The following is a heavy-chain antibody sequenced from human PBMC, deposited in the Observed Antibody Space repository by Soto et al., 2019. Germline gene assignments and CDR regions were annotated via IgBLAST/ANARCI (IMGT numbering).Heavy chain of an antibody. Sequence: EVQLLESGGGLVQPGGSLRLSCAASGFTFSSYAMSWVRQAPGKGLEWVSVISGSGGSTYYADSVKGRFTISRDNSKNTRDLQMNSLRAEDTAVYYCAKWSIVVVPAAGDFDYWGQGTLVTVSS. CDR1: GFTFSSYA. CDR2: ISGSGGST. D-gene: IGHD2-2*01. V-gene: IGHV3-23*01. J-gene: IGHJ4*02. CDR3: AKWSIVVVPAAGDFDY.